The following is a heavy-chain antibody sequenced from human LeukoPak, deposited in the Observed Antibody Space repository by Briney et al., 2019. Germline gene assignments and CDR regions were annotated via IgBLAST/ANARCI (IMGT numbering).Heavy chain of an antibody. V-gene: IGHV3-30*03. J-gene: IGHJ4*02. Sequence: GRSLRLSCAASGFMFSNYGMHWVRQAPGKGLEWVALMSYDGSNKFYADSVKGRFTISRDNSKSTLYLQMNSLKAEDTAVYYCARGGVTTMTLRDLWLDYWGQGTLVTVSS. D-gene: IGHD4-17*01. CDR3: ARGGVTTMTLRDLWLDY. CDR2: MSYDGSNK. CDR1: GFMFSNYG.